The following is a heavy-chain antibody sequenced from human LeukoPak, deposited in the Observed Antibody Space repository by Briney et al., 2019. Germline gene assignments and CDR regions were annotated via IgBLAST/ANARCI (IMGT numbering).Heavy chain of an antibody. Sequence: GRSLRLSCAASGFTFSNYNMNWVRQAPGKGLEWVAYITLSRTTIYYADSVKGRFTISRDNAKNSLYLQMNSLRAEDTAVYYCATAKGATSKIDIWGQGTMVTVSS. V-gene: IGHV3-48*04. CDR2: ITLSRTTI. J-gene: IGHJ3*02. CDR3: ATAKGATSKIDI. CDR1: GFTFSNYN. D-gene: IGHD1-26*01.